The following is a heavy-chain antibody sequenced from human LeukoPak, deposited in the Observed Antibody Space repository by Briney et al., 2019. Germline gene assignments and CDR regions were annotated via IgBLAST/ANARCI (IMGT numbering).Heavy chain of an antibody. CDR3: AKDPGAVVPAAIGAFDI. J-gene: IGHJ3*02. V-gene: IGHV3-23*01. CDR2: ISGSGGST. CDR1: GFTFSTYA. D-gene: IGHD2-2*02. Sequence: GGSLRLSCAASGFTFSTYAMSWVRQGPGKGLEWVSGISGSGGSTYYADSVKGRFTISRDNSRNTLYLQLNSLRAEDTAVYYCAKDPGAVVPAAIGAFDIWGQGTMVTVSS.